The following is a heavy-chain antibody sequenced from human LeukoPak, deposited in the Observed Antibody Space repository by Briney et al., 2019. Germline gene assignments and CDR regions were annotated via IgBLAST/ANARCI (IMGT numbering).Heavy chain of an antibody. Sequence: QPGGSLRLSCEASGFTFSHYGMHWVRQAPGKGLEWVAVIWSDATNQYYADSVKGRFTISRDNSKNTLYPQMNSLRTEDTADYYCAKRGTVTSNFEYWGQGTLVTVSS. CDR3: AKRGTVTSNFEY. CDR1: GFTFSHYG. D-gene: IGHD4-17*01. J-gene: IGHJ4*02. V-gene: IGHV3-30*02. CDR2: IWSDATNQ.